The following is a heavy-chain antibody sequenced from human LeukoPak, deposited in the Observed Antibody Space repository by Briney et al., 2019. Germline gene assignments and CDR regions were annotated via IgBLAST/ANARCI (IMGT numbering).Heavy chain of an antibody. D-gene: IGHD4/OR15-4a*01. J-gene: IGHJ3*02. CDR2: IYYSGST. Sequence: SETLSLTCTVSGGSNSSYYWSWLRQPPGKGLEWIGYIYYSGSTNYNPSLKSRVTISVDTPKNQFSLKLSSVTAAYTAVYYCARGNDYAGDAFDIWGQGTMVTVSS. V-gene: IGHV4-59*01. CDR3: ARGNDYAGDAFDI. CDR1: GGSNSSYY.